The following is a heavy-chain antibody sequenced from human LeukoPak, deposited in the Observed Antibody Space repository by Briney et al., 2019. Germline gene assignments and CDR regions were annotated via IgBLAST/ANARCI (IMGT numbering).Heavy chain of an antibody. D-gene: IGHD1-26*01. CDR1: GYSISSGYY. Sequence: SETLSLTCTVSGYSISSGYYWGWIRQPPGKGLEWIGSIYHSGSTYYNPSLKSRVTISVDTSKNQFSLKLSSVTAADTAVYYCARRAKVGATNYWGQGTLVTVSS. CDR2: IYHSGST. V-gene: IGHV4-38-2*02. J-gene: IGHJ4*02. CDR3: ARRAKVGATNY.